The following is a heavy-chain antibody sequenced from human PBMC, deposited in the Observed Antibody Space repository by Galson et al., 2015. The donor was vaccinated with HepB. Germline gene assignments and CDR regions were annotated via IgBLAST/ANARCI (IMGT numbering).Heavy chain of an antibody. J-gene: IGHJ4*02. D-gene: IGHD6-19*01. CDR3: ARDKYSSGWYRGDPIFDY. V-gene: IGHV1-18*04. CDR1: GYTFSRYH. CDR2: MPFNEEIT. Sequence: SVKVSCKASGYTFSRYHIHWVRQAPGQGLEWMGIMPFNEEITNYAQKLQGRVTMTTDTSTSTAYMELRSLRSDDTAVYYCARDKYSSGWYRGDPIFDYWGQGTLVTVSS.